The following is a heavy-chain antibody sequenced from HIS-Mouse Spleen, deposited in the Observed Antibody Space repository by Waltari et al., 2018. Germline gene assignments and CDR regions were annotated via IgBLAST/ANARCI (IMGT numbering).Heavy chain of an antibody. CDR3: ARVSSSWCDY. Sequence: QVQLVQSGAEVKKPGASVKVSCKASGYTFTGYYMHWVRQAPGQGLEWMGWINPNGGGTTYAKKFQGRVTMTRDTSISTAYMELSRLRSDDTAVDYCARVSSSWCDYWGQGTLVTVSS. V-gene: IGHV1-2*02. D-gene: IGHD6-13*01. CDR2: INPNGGGT. J-gene: IGHJ4*02. CDR1: GYTFTGYY.